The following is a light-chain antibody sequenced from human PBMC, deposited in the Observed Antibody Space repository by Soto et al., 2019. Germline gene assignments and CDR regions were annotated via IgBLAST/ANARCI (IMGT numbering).Light chain of an antibody. CDR3: RQYGRSLEFA. J-gene: IGKJ4*01. V-gene: IGKV3-20*01. CDR1: QTVTNNF. CDR2: GAS. Sequence: IVLTQSPGTLSLSPGERATLSCRASQTVTNNFLAWYQEKPGRGPRLLIYGASTRSTGIPDRFSGSGSRTDFTLTISRLDPEDFAVYYCRQYGRSLEFAVGGGTKVEIK.